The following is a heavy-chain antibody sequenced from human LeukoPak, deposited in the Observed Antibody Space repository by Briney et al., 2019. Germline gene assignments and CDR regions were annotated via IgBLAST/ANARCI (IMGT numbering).Heavy chain of an antibody. V-gene: IGHV3-11*01. D-gene: IGHD5-24*01. CDR1: GFTFSDYY. CDR3: ARDHGGDGYPRGYYFDY. J-gene: IGHJ4*02. CDR2: ISSGGSTI. Sequence: GGSLRLSCAASGFTFSDYYMSWIRQAPGKGLEWVSYISSGGSTIKYADSVKGRFTVSRDNAKKSLYLQMNSLRAEDTAVYYCARDHGGDGYPRGYYFDYWGQGTLVTVSS.